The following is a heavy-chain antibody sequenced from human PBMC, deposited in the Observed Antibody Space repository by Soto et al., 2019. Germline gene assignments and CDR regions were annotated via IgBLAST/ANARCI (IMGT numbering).Heavy chain of an antibody. J-gene: IGHJ6*02. Sequence: EVQLLESGGGLVQPGGSLRLSCVASGFPFSNYYMDWVRQAPGKGLEWVAVISGSEDNIHYADSVKGRFTISRDNSMNTLYLQMNSLRADDTAIYYCAKARHWFAMDVWGQGTTVTVSS. V-gene: IGHV3-23*01. CDR3: AKARHWFAMDV. CDR1: GFPFSNYY. D-gene: IGHD3-10*01. CDR2: ISGSEDNI.